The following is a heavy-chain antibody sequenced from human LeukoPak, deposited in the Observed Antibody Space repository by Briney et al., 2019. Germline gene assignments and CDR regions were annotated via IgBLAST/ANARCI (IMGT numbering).Heavy chain of an antibody. CDR1: GFTFSSYA. J-gene: IGHJ6*02. Sequence: GGSLRLSCAAFGFTFSSYAMNWVRQTPGKGLEWVSAISGSGGRTYYADSVKGRFTISRDISKNTLYLQMNSLRAEDTAVYYCAKGSSGREYYNYGMDVWGQGTTVTVSS. CDR2: ISGSGGRT. D-gene: IGHD1-26*01. CDR3: AKGSSGREYYNYGMDV. V-gene: IGHV3-23*01.